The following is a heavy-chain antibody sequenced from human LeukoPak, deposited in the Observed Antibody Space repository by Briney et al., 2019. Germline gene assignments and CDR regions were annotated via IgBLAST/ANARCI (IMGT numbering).Heavy chain of an antibody. CDR3: AKGADYDILTGYYYFDY. CDR1: GFTFSSYE. CDR2: ISSSGSTI. Sequence: GGSLRLSCAASGFTFSSYEMNWVRQAPGKGLEWVSYISSSGSTIYYADSVKGRFTISRDNSKNTLYLQMNSLRAEDTAVYYCAKGADYDILTGYYYFDYWGQGTLVTVSS. J-gene: IGHJ4*02. D-gene: IGHD3-9*01. V-gene: IGHV3-48*03.